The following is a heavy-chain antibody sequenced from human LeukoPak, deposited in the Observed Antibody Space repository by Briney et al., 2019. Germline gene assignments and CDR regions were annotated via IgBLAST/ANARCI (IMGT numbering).Heavy chain of an antibody. Sequence: GGSLRLSCAASGFTFSTYWMSWVRQAPGKGLEWVANIKEDGSEKYYGDSVKGRSTISRDNAKNSLYLQMNSLRAEDTAVYYCARDLSDYYDSSGYYGDWGQGTLVTVSS. CDR2: IKEDGSEK. CDR3: ARDLSDYYDSSGYYGD. CDR1: GFTFSTYW. D-gene: IGHD3-22*01. V-gene: IGHV3-7*01. J-gene: IGHJ4*02.